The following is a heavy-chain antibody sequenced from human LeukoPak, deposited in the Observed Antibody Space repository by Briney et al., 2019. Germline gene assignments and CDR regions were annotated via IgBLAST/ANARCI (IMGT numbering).Heavy chain of an antibody. V-gene: IGHV3-48*01. CDR1: GFTFSNYN. J-gene: IGHJ4*02. CDR3: AKDPGSSSGWYFGY. CDR2: ISSSSSTI. D-gene: IGHD6-19*01. Sequence: QPGGSLRLSCAASGFTFSNYNINWVRQAPGKGLEWLSYISSSSSTIYYAHSVKGRFTISRDNSKNTLYLQMNSLRAEDTAVYYCAKDPGSSSGWYFGYWGQGTLVTVSS.